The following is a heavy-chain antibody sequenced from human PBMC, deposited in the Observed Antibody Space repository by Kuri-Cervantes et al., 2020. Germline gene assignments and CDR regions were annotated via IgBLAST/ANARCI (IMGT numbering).Heavy chain of an antibody. J-gene: IGHJ6*02. CDR1: GGSISSYY. D-gene: IGHD6-13*01. CDR3: ARDRKGGQQLVRSYYYYGMDV. CDR2: IYHSGST. Sequence: SETLSLTCTVSGGSISSYYWSWIRQPPGKGLEWIGEIYHSGSTNYNPSLKSRVTISVDTSKNQFSLKLSSVTAADTAVYYCARDRKGGQQLVRSYYYYGMDVWGQGTTVTVSS. V-gene: IGHV4-59*12.